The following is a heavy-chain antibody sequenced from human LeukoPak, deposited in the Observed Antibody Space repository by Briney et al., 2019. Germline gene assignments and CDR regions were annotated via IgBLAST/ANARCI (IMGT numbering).Heavy chain of an antibody. V-gene: IGHV4-59*12. CDR2: IYYSGST. D-gene: IGHD3-22*01. CDR3: ARDNYDNSGYYFDY. CDR1: GGSISSYY. J-gene: IGHJ4*02. Sequence: KSSETLSLTCTVSGGSISSYYWSWIRQPPGKGLEWIGYIYYSGSTNYNPSLKSRVTISVDTSKNQFSLKLSSVTAADTAVYYCARDNYDNSGYYFDYWGQGTLVTVSS.